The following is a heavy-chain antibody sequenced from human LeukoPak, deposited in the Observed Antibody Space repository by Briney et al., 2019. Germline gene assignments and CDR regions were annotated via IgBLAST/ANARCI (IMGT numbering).Heavy chain of an antibody. CDR1: GFTLRSYS. D-gene: IGHD6-13*01. CDR3: ARGIAAAGTTFDN. CDR2: ISSSSSYI. J-gene: IGHJ4*02. V-gene: IGHV3-21*01. Sequence: PGGSLRHSCGASGFTLRSYSMNGVRQAPGKGLEWVASISSSSSYIYYADSVKGRFTISRDNAKNSLYLQMNSLRAEDTAVYYCARGIAAAGTTFDNWGQGTLVTVSS.